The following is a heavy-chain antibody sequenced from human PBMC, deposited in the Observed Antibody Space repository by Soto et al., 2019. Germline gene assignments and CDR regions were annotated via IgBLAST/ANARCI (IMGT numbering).Heavy chain of an antibody. V-gene: IGHV4-4*02. CDR1: GGSISSSNW. CDR3: ARRWGEGRVDY. CDR2: IYHSGTT. Sequence: QVQLQESGPGLVKPSGTLSLTCAVSGGSISSSNWWSWVRQPPGKGLQWIGEIYHSGTTNYIPSLKSRVTVPVDKSRTQLSPSLTSVTAAATAVSYFARRWGEGRVDYWGQGTLVTVSS. D-gene: IGHD3-10*01. J-gene: IGHJ4*02.